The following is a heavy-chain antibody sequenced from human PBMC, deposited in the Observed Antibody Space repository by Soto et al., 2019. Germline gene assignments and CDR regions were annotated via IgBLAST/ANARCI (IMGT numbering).Heavy chain of an antibody. V-gene: IGHV2-5*02. CDR1: GFSLSTSGVT. D-gene: IGHD4-17*01. J-gene: IGHJ3*01. CDR3: AHRLHLGTTVTTSSVFDV. Sequence: QITLKESGPPLVKPTQTLTLTCTFSGFSLSTSGVTVGWIRQPPGKALEWLALIYWDGDELYSPSLKTRLSITKDTTKNQVVLSMSNMDPVDTATYYCAHRLHLGTTVTTSSVFDVWGQGIMVSVSS. CDR2: IYWDGDE.